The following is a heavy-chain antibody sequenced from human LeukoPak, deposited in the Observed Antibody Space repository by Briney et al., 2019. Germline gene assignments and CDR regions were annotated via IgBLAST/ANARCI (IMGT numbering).Heavy chain of an antibody. CDR1: GFTFSSYS. D-gene: IGHD3-10*01. Sequence: GGSLRLSCAASGFTFSSYSMNWVRQAPGKGLEWVSAISGSGGSTYYADSVKGRFTISRDNSKNTLYLQMNSLRAEDTAVYYCAKESILLWFGESPFDYWGQGTLVTVSS. CDR2: ISGSGGST. J-gene: IGHJ4*02. CDR3: AKESILLWFGESPFDY. V-gene: IGHV3-23*01.